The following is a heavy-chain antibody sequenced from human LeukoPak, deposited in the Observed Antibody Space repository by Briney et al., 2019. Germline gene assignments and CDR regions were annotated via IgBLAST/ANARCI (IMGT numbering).Heavy chain of an antibody. CDR2: VYYTGST. J-gene: IGHJ4*02. CDR1: GGSISNYY. V-gene: IGHV4-59*01. Sequence: PSETLSLTCPVSGGSISNYYYWTWIRQPPGKGLEWSGYVYYTGSTNFNPSLKSRVTMSLDTSRHRFSLKLTSLTAADTAVYYCARGAMATTPFFDYWGQGTLVTVSS. CDR3: ARGAMATTPFFDY. D-gene: IGHD5-24*01.